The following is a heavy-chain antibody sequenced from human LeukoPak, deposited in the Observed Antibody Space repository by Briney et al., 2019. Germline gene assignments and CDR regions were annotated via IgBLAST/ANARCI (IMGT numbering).Heavy chain of an antibody. V-gene: IGHV3-7*01. CDR2: INQDGTEK. J-gene: IGHJ4*02. CDR3: ARDGHYSIYELRFDY. Sequence: GRSLRLSCAASGFTFSNYGMHWVRQAPVKGLEWVANINQDGTEKYCVDSLKGRFTISRDNAKNSLYLQMNSLRAEDTAVYYCARDGHYSIYELRFDYWGQGALVTVSS. CDR1: GFTFSNYG. D-gene: IGHD4-11*01.